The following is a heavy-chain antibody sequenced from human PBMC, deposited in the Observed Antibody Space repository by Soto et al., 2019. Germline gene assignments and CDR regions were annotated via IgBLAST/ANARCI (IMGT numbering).Heavy chain of an antibody. CDR2: IFHDGNT. CDR1: GFTFSSYSM. D-gene: IGHD2-8*02. J-gene: IGHJ5*02. CDR3: ARHEGWTGPDQ. Sequence: PGGSLRLSCAASGFTFSSYSMNWVRQAPGKGLEWIAEIFHDGNTNYSPSLKSRVTISVDKSQNQFSLNVYSVTAADTAVYYCARHEGWTGPDQWGQGTLVTVSS. V-gene: IGHV4-4*02.